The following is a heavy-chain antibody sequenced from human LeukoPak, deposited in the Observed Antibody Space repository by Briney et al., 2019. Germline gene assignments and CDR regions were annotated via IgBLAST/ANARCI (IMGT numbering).Heavy chain of an antibody. V-gene: IGHV3-43*02. J-gene: IGHJ6*04. CDR3: AIPLHSSSDRDV. CDR2: ISGDGGST. D-gene: IGHD6-6*01. CDR1: GFTFDDYA. Sequence: GGSLRLSCAASGFTFDDYAMHWFRQAPVKGLEWVSLISGDGGSTYYADSVKGRFTISRDNSKNSLYLQMNSLRTEDTALYYCAIPLHSSSDRDVWGKGTTVTVSS.